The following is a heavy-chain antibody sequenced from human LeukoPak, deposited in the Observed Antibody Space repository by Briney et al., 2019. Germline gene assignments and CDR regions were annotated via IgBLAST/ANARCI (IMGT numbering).Heavy chain of an antibody. CDR1: GFTFSSYT. V-gene: IGHV3-21*01. J-gene: IGHJ6*03. CDR3: ARLTYCSGASCRYYSYYYMDV. CDR2: ISSSSRDI. D-gene: IGHD2-15*01. Sequence: GGSLRLSCAASGFTFSSYTMNWVRQAPGRGLEWVAAISSSSRDIFYADSVKGRFSISRDNTQNSLSLRMNSLRAEDTAVYYCARLTYCSGASCRYYSYYYMDVWGKGTTVTISS.